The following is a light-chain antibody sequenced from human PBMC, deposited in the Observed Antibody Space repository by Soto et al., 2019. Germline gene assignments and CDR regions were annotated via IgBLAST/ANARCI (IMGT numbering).Light chain of an antibody. Sequence: EIVMTQSPATLSVSLGERVTLSCRASQKISSNLAWYQQKHGQAPRLLIYGASTRNTGIPTRFSGSGSGTEFTLTISSLQSEDFATYYCLQGYNTFWTFGQGTKVEIK. CDR2: GAS. CDR1: QKISSN. J-gene: IGKJ1*01. V-gene: IGKV3-15*01. CDR3: LQGYNTFWT.